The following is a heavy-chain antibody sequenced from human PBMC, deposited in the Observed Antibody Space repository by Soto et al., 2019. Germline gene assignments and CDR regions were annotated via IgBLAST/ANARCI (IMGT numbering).Heavy chain of an antibody. J-gene: IGHJ6*02. CDR2: FFSDAER. CDR3: ARMDGDYIYYGLDF. D-gene: IGHD4-17*01. V-gene: IGHV2-26*01. Sequence: QVTLKESGPVLVKPTETLTLTCSVSGFSLTNGRMGVSWIRQPPGKALEWLAHFFSDAERSYSTSMQSRLNMYKDSSGSQVVLPMTNMAPADTATYFCARMDGDYIYYGLDFWGHGIAVTVSS. CDR1: GFSLTNGRMG.